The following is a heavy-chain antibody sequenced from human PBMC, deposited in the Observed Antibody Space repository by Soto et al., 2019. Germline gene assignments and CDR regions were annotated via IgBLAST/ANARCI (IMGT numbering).Heavy chain of an antibody. CDR2: ISSSSSYI. V-gene: IGHV3-21*01. D-gene: IGHD1-26*01. CDR1: GFTFSSYS. J-gene: IGHJ3*02. CDR3: ARGSYNENAFDI. Sequence: GGSLRLSCAASGFTFSSYSMNWVRQAPGKGLEWVSSISSSSSYIYYADSVKGRFTISRDNAKNSLYLQMNSLRAEDTAVYYCARGSYNENAFDIWGQGTMVTVSS.